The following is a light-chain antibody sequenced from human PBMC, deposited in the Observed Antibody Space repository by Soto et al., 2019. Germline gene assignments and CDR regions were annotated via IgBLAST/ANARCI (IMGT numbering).Light chain of an antibody. J-gene: IGLJ3*02. CDR1: SSNIGSNT. CDR3: AAWDDSWIVV. V-gene: IGLV1-44*01. Sequence: QSALTQPPSASGTPGQRVTISCSGSSSNIGSNTVNWYQQLPGTAPKLLIYSNNQRPSGVPDRFSGSKSGTSASLAISGLQSEDEADYYCAAWDDSWIVVFGGGTKVTV. CDR2: SNN.